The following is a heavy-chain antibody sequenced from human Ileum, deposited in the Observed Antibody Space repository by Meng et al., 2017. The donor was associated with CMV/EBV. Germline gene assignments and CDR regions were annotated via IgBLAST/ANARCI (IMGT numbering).Heavy chain of an antibody. D-gene: IGHD3-22*01. J-gene: IGHJ4*01. CDR3: TSYKYGSSGYYAHY. CDR1: FFFSYSA. V-gene: IGHV3-73*01. CDR2: IRNKTHSYAT. Sequence: FFFSYSAIHWVRQASGNGLEWVDRIRNKTHSYATRYAASVKGRFTISRDDSRNTAYLQMSSLNTEDTAVYYCTSYKYGSSGYYAHYWGHGTLVTVSS.